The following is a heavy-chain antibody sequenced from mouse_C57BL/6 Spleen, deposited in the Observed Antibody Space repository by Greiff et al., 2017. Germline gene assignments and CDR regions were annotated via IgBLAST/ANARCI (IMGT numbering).Heavy chain of an antibody. CDR2: IWSGGST. CDR3: AREGTTVVAPFAY. V-gene: IGHV2-2*01. CDR1: GFSLTSYG. J-gene: IGHJ3*01. D-gene: IGHD1-1*01. Sequence: VQLQESGPGLVQPSQSLSITCTVSGFSLTSYGVHWVRQSPGKGLELLGVIWSGGSTDYNAAFISKLSTSKDNSKSQVFFKMNCLQADDTAIYYCAREGTTVVAPFAYWGQGTLVTVSA.